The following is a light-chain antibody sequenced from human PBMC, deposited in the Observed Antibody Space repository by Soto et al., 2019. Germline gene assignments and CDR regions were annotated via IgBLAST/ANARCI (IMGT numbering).Light chain of an antibody. CDR1: QTISSW. CDR3: QHYNSYSEA. V-gene: IGKV1-5*03. CDR2: KAS. Sequence: DIHMTQSPSSLSASVGDRVTITGRSSQTISSWWALYQQPPGKAPKLRIHKASTLKRGVPSRFSGSGSGTEFTLTISSLQHDDFATYECQHYNSYSEAFGQGTKVDIK. J-gene: IGKJ1*01.